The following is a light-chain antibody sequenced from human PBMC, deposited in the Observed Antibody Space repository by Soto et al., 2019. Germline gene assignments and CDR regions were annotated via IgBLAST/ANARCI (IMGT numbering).Light chain of an antibody. CDR2: DIS. V-gene: IGKV3-11*01. CDR3: QQRNAWPRNT. J-gene: IGKJ2*01. CDR1: QSVSSY. Sequence: EIVLTQFPATLSLSPGERATLSCRASQSVSSYLAWYQQKPGQAPRLLIYDISNRATGIPARFIGSGSGTDFPLTISSLVPEDSAVYYCQQRNAWPRNTFGQGTKLEI.